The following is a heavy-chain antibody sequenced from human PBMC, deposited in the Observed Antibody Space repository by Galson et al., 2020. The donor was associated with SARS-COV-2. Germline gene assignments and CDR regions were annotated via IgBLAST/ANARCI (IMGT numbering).Heavy chain of an antibody. Sequence: SETLSLTCTVSGYSIGSGYYWGWIRQPPGKGLEWIGSIYHSGSTYYNPSLKSRVTISVDTSKNQFSLKLSSVTAADTAVYYCARVYAYLWGSDRYDAFDIWGQGTMVTVSS. V-gene: IGHV4-38-2*02. CDR3: ARVYAYLWGSDRYDAFDI. CDR2: IYHSGST. J-gene: IGHJ3*02. CDR1: GYSIGSGYY. D-gene: IGHD3-16*02.